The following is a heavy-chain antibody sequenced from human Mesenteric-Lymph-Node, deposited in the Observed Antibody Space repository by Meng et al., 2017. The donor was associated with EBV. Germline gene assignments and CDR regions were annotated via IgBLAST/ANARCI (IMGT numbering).Heavy chain of an antibody. Sequence: VPRQASGPELEWPPGSLHLTCTRSGGTITSGACCSWVRHTREEGLEWIGHDYNRGSSSYNPSLKSRATFSFDNSNNKSSLRLTCVTAADTAVYYCARGSGGSRNSYFDYWGQGTLVTVSS. D-gene: IGHD3-10*01. J-gene: IGHJ4*02. CDR2: DYNRGSS. CDR3: ARGSGGSRNSYFDY. V-gene: IGHV4-4*03. CDR1: GGTITSGAC.